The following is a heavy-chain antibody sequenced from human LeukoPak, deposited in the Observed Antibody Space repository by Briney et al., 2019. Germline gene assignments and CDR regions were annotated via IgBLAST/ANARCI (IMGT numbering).Heavy chain of an antibody. J-gene: IGHJ4*02. CDR2: IYYSGST. CDR1: GASIITTDYH. D-gene: IGHD4-17*01. Sequence: SETLSLACTVSGASIITTDYHWGWIRQPPGKGLEWIGSIYYSGSTYYNPSLKSRVTISVDTSKNQFSLKLSSVTAADTAVYYCARPTEVTTFAVWGQGTLVTVSS. V-gene: IGHV4-39*01. CDR3: ARPTEVTTFAV.